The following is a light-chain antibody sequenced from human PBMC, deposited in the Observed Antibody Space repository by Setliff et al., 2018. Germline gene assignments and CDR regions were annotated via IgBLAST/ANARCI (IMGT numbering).Light chain of an antibody. V-gene: IGLV1-40*01. CDR2: GNS. J-gene: IGLJ1*01. CDR3: QSYDSSLSALYV. CDR1: SSNIGAGYD. Sequence: QSALTQPPSVSGAPGQRATISCTGSSSNIGAGYDVHWYQQLPGTAPKLLIYGNSNRPSGVPDRFSGSKSGTSASLAITGLQAEDEADYYCQSYDSSLSALYVFGTGTKVTVL.